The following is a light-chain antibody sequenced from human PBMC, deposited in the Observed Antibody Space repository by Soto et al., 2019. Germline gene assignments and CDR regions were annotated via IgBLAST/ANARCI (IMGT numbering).Light chain of an antibody. Sequence: ALTQPRSVSGSPGQSVTISCTGTSSDVGGYNYVSWYQQPPGKAPKLMIYDVSKRPSGVPDRFSGSKSGNTASLTISGLQAEDEAHYYGSSYEGSYASAGFGTGTKGTVL. CDR2: DVS. CDR3: SSYEGSYASAG. V-gene: IGLV2-11*01. J-gene: IGLJ1*01. CDR1: SSDVGGYNY.